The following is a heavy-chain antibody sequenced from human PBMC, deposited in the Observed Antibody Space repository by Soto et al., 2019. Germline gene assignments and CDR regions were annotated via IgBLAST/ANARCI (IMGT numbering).Heavy chain of an antibody. CDR1: GYTFIAYW. Sequence: PGGSLKISCSGSGYTFIAYWIGWVRQVPGKGLEWMGIIYPGDSDTRYSPSFQGQVTISADKSISTAYLQWSSLKASDTAMYFCARLGGTGDPLDYWGQGTLVTVSS. J-gene: IGHJ4*02. CDR3: ARLGGTGDPLDY. V-gene: IGHV5-51*01. CDR2: IYPGDSDT. D-gene: IGHD7-27*01.